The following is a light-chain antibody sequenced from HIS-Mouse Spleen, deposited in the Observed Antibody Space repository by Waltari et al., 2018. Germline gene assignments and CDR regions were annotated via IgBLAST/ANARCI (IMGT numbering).Light chain of an antibody. J-gene: IGLJ3*02. CDR2: EGS. V-gene: IGLV2-23*01. Sequence: QSALTQPASVSGSPGQSITISCTGTSSDVGSYNLVSWYQQHPGKAPKLMIYEGSKRPSVVSNRFSGAKSGHTASLTLSGLQAEDEADYYCCSYAGSSTWVFGGGTKLTVL. CDR3: CSYAGSSTWV. CDR1: SSDVGSYNL.